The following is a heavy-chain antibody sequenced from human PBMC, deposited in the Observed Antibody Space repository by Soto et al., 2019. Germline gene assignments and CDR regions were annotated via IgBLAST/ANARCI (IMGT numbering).Heavy chain of an antibody. Sequence: ASVKVSCKASGYTFTGYYMHWVRQAPGQGLEWMGWINPNSGGTNYAQKFQGWVTMTRDTSISTAYMELSRLRSDDTAVYYCARGSSSWYPYYYYGMDVWGQGTTVTGSS. CDR1: GYTFTGYY. V-gene: IGHV1-2*04. CDR2: INPNSGGT. J-gene: IGHJ6*02. CDR3: ARGSSSWYPYYYYGMDV. D-gene: IGHD6-13*01.